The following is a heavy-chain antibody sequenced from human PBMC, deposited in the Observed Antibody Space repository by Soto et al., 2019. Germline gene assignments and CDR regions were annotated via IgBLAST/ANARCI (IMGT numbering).Heavy chain of an antibody. CDR3: ARVRGANYYFDY. CDR1: GFTFSSYA. J-gene: IGHJ4*02. D-gene: IGHD3-10*01. V-gene: IGHV3-21*01. CDR2: ISYSSSDI. Sequence: EVQLLESGGGLVQPGGSLRLSCAASGFTFSSYAMSWVRQAPGKGLEWVSSISYSSSDIYYADSVKGRFTISRDNAKNSLYLQMNSLRADDTAVYFCARVRGANYYFDYWGQGTLVTVSS.